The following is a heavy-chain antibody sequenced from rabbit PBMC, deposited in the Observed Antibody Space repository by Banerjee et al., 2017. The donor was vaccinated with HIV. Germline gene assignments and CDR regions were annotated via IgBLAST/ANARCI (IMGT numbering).Heavy chain of an antibody. CDR2: INTSSGNT. CDR1: AFSFSNKYV. CDR3: ARDATGSRPVYFNL. V-gene: IGHV1S45*01. D-gene: IGHD4-2*01. Sequence: QEQLEESGGDLVKPEGSLTLTCTASAFSFSNKYVMCWVRQAPGKGLEWIACINTSSGNTVYATWAKGRFTISKTSSTTVTLQMTSLTAADTATYFCARDATGSRPVYFNLWGQGTLVTVS. J-gene: IGHJ4*01.